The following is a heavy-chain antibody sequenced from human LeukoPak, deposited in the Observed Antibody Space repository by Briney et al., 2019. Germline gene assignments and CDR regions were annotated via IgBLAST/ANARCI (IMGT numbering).Heavy chain of an antibody. CDR3: AKDLRSSGCDY. V-gene: IGHV3-64*04. D-gene: IGHD6-19*01. Sequence: GGSLRLSCAASGFTFSSYAMHWVRQAPGKGLEYVSAISGDGGTTYYPNSVKGRFTISRDNSKNTLYLQMNSLRAEDTAVYYCAKDLRSSGCDYWGQGTLVTVSS. CDR2: ISGDGGTT. J-gene: IGHJ4*02. CDR1: GFTFSSYA.